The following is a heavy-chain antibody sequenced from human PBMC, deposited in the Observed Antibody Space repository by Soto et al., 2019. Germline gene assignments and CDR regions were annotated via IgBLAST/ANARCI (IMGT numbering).Heavy chain of an antibody. Sequence: SETLSLTCTVSGGSISFYFWSWIRQPPGKGLEYIGYIHYSGSTNYNPSLQSRVTISADTSKNQFSLKLSSVTAADTAVYYCARLRYFDWLLYFDYWGQGTLVTVSS. CDR3: ARLRYFDWLLYFDY. D-gene: IGHD3-9*01. J-gene: IGHJ4*02. CDR1: GGSISFYF. V-gene: IGHV4-59*08. CDR2: IHYSGST.